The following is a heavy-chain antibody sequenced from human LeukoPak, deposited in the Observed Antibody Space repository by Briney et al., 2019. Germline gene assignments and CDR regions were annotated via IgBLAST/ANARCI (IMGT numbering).Heavy chain of an antibody. J-gene: IGHJ4*02. CDR2: ISGSGGST. D-gene: IGHD5-12*01. V-gene: IGHV3-23*01. Sequence: GGSLRLSCAASGFTFSSYAMSWVRQAPGKGLEWVSAISGSGGSTYYADSVKGRFTISRDNSKNTLYLQMNSLRAEDTAVYYCAKGGYSGYKMWSGGPLDYWGQGTLVTVSS. CDR1: GFTFSSYA. CDR3: AKGGYSGYKMWSGGPLDY.